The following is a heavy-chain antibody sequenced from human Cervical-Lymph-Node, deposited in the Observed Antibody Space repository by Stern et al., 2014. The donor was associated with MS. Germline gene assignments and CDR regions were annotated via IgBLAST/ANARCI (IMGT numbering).Heavy chain of an antibody. J-gene: IGHJ4*02. CDR2: ARTRTHSFAT. V-gene: IGHV3-73*01. Sequence: EVQLVESGGALVQPGGSLTLSCVASGFTFSDSAMHWVRQASGTGLEWVGRARTRTHSFATNYATSVGGRFTISRDDSRDTTYLHMNSLKIEDTAVYYCVSEPSDWTYYFDHWGQGSLVTVSS. D-gene: IGHD3-9*01. CDR3: VSEPSDWTYYFDH. CDR1: GFTFSDSA.